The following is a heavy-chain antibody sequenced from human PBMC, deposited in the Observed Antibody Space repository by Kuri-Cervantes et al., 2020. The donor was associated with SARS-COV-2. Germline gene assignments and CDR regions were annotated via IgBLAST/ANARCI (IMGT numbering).Heavy chain of an antibody. CDR3: ARDVFPAYYYDSSGPTPGMW. D-gene: IGHD3-22*01. CDR1: GYTSTSYY. CDR2: INPSGGST. J-gene: IGHJ4*02. Sequence: ASVKVSCKASGYTSTSYYMHWVRQAPGQGLEWMGIINPSGGSTSYAQKFQGRVTMTRDTSTSTVYMELSSLRSEDTAVYYCARDVFPAYYYDSSGPTPGMWWGQGILVTVSS. V-gene: IGHV1-46*01.